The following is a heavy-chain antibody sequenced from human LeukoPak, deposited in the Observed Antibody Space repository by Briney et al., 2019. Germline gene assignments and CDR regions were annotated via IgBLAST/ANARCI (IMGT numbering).Heavy chain of an antibody. D-gene: IGHD6-13*01. CDR2: ISGSDGTT. CDR1: GFTFSSYG. V-gene: IGHV3-23*01. Sequence: PGGSLRLSCAASGFTFSSYGMNWVRLAPGKGLEWVSGISGSDGTTDYADSVKGRSTISRDNSKNTLYLQMNSLRAEDTAVYYCAKVGGVAAYTSPYYYYYMDVWGKGTTVTISS. J-gene: IGHJ6*03. CDR3: AKVGGVAAYTSPYYYYYMDV.